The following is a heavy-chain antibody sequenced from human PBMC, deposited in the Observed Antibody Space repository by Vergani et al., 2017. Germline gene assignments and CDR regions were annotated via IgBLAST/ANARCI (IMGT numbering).Heavy chain of an antibody. CDR1: GGSFTSYH. D-gene: IGHD4-11*01. CDR2: IDHTGRP. V-gene: IGHV4-34*01. J-gene: IGHJ6*03. Sequence: QVQLQQWGGGLLKPSETLSLTCVVTGGSFTSYHWTWLRQSPGEGLEWVGDIDHTGRPDYNPSLKSRLTMSVDNSRNQFSLTLNSVTATDTAIYFCARVNTETNGHLYYYYYMDVWGKGTAVTVS. CDR3: ARVNTETNGHLYYYYYMDV.